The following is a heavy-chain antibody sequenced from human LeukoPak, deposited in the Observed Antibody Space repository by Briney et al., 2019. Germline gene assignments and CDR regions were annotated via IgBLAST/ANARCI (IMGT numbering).Heavy chain of an antibody. D-gene: IGHD3-22*01. Sequence: GGSLRLSCAASAFISSSSWMSWVRQTPGKGLEWVANIKQDGSEKYYVDSVKGRFTISRDNAKNSLYLQMNSLRAEDTAVYYCARGLFLSGYLDAFDIWGQGTVVTVSS. V-gene: IGHV3-7*01. J-gene: IGHJ3*02. CDR1: AFISSSSW. CDR2: IKQDGSEK. CDR3: ARGLFLSGYLDAFDI.